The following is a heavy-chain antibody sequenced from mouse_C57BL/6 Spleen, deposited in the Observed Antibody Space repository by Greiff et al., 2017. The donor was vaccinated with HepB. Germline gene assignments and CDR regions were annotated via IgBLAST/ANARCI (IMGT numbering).Heavy chain of an antibody. CDR2: IDPNSGGT. D-gene: IGHD2-4*01. CDR1: GYTFTSYW. J-gene: IGHJ4*01. Sequence: QVQLKQPGAELVKPGASVKLSCKASGYTFTSYWMHWVKQRPGRGLEWIGRIDPNSGGTKYNEKFKSKATLTVDKPSSTAYMQLSSLTSEDSAVYYCAREGVLYYDYDGGAMDYWGQGTSVTVSS. CDR3: AREGVLYYDYDGGAMDY. V-gene: IGHV1-72*01.